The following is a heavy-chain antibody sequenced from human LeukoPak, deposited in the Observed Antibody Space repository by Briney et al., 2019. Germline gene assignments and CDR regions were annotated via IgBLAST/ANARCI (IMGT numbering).Heavy chain of an antibody. Sequence: SETLSLTCTVSGDSITSSSYYWGWIRQPPGKGLEWIGTISHGGSTYYNPSLKSRVSISGDTSKTQFSLTLSSVTAADTAVYYCARGKGTIFGVVIGEPQITNWFDPWGQGTLVTVSS. CDR2: ISHGGST. J-gene: IGHJ5*02. CDR3: ARGKGTIFGVVIGEPQITNWFDP. D-gene: IGHD3-3*01. CDR1: GDSITSSSYY. V-gene: IGHV4-39*07.